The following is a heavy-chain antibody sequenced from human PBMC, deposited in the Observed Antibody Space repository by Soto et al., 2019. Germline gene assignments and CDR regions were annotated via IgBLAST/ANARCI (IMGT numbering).Heavy chain of an antibody. Sequence: PGGSLRLSCAASGFTFSGYGMNWVRQAPGKGLEWVSSISSNSNYIYYADSVKGRFTISRDNAKNSLYLQMNSLRAEDTALYYCGRDALITSVINGFDDWGQGTMVTVSS. CDR1: GFTFSGYG. J-gene: IGHJ5*01. V-gene: IGHV3-21*01. CDR2: ISSNSNYI. CDR3: GRDALITSVINGFDD. D-gene: IGHD3-16*01.